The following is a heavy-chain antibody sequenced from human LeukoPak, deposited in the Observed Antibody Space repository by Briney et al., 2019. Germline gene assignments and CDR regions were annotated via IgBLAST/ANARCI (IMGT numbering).Heavy chain of an antibody. V-gene: IGHV1-69*13. CDR2: IIPIFGTA. J-gene: IGHJ4*02. CDR1: GGTFSSYA. CDR3: ARGSMVRGVMGY. D-gene: IGHD3-10*01. Sequence: SVKVSCKASGGTFSSYAISWVRQAPGQGLGWMGGIIPIFGTANYAQKFQGRVTITADESTSTAYMELSSLRSEDTAVYYCARGSMVRGVMGYWGQGTLVTVSS.